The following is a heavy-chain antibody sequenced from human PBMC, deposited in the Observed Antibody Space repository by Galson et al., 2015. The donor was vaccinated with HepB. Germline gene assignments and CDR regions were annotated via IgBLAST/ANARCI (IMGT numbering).Heavy chain of an antibody. CDR3: ARDDSIGYYYGMDV. D-gene: IGHD3-22*01. V-gene: IGHV3-30*04. CDR2: ISYDGSNK. J-gene: IGHJ6*02. CDR1: GFTFSSYA. Sequence: SLRLSCAASGFTFSSYAMHWVRQAPGKGLEWVAVISYDGSNKYYADSVKGRFTISRDNSKNTLYLQMNSLRAEDTAVYYCARDDSIGYYYGMDVWGQGTTVTVSS.